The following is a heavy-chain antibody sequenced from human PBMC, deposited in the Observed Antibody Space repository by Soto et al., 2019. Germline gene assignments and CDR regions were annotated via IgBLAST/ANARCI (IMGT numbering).Heavy chain of an antibody. J-gene: IGHJ6*03. CDR1: GFTFSSYG. Sequence: QVHLVESGGGVVQPGRSLRLSCAASGFTFSSYGMHWVRQGPGKGLEWVAVIWYDGSNKYYADSVKGRFTISRDNSKNTLYLHMNSLRADDTAVYYSARDRSGSDYYYYMDVRGKGTTVTVSS. CDR3: ARDRSGSDYYYYMDV. D-gene: IGHD6-25*01. V-gene: IGHV3-33*01. CDR2: IWYDGSNK.